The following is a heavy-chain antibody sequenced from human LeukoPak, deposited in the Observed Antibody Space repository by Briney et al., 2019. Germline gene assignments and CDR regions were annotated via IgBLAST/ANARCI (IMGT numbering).Heavy chain of an antibody. D-gene: IGHD3-3*01. CDR3: ARGRRFLEWLVDY. CDR1: GGSLSSGSYY. Sequence: SQTLSLTCTVSGGSLSSGSYYWSWIRQPAGKGLEWIGRIYTSGSTNYNPSLKSRVTISVDTSKNQFSLKLSSVTAADTAVYYCARGRRFLEWLVDYWGQGTLVTVSS. CDR2: IYTSGST. V-gene: IGHV4-61*02. J-gene: IGHJ4*02.